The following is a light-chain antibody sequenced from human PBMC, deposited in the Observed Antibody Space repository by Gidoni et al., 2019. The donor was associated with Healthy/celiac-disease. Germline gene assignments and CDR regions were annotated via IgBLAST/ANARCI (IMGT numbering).Light chain of an antibody. J-gene: IGKJ2*01. V-gene: IGKV3-11*01. CDR3: QQRSNWPPYT. CDR2: DAS. Sequence: ETVLTQFPATLSLSPGERATLSCRASQSVSSYLAWYQQKPGQAPRLLIYDASNSATGIPARFSGSGSGTDFTLTISSLEPEDVAVYYCQQRSNWPPYTFGQGTKLEIK. CDR1: QSVSSY.